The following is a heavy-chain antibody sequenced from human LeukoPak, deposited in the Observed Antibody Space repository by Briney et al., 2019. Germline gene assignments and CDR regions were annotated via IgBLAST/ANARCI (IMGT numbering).Heavy chain of an antibody. CDR1: GGSFSGYY. CDR3: ASESLYDGSGSY. Sequence: PSETLSLTCAVYGGSFSGYYWGWIRQPPGKGLEWIGSIYYRGSTYYNSSLKGRVTISGDTSKNQFSLKLSSVTAADTAVYYCASESLYDGSGSYWGQGTLVTVSS. CDR2: IYYRGST. V-gene: IGHV4-39*01. D-gene: IGHD3-22*01. J-gene: IGHJ4*02.